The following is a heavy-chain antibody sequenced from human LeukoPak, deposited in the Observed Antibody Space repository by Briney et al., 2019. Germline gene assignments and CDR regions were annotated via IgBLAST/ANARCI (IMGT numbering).Heavy chain of an antibody. J-gene: IGHJ4*02. V-gene: IGHV3-48*02. CDR3: ARGDGFHHFDY. CDR2: ITSGTTNI. CDR1: GFTFSSYS. D-gene: IGHD5-24*01. Sequence: PGGSLRLSCAASGFTFSSYSMNWVRQAPGKGLEWVSFITSGTTNIYYADSVKGRFTISRDNAQDSLYLHMSSLRDEDTAVYYCARGDGFHHFDYWGQGALVTVSS.